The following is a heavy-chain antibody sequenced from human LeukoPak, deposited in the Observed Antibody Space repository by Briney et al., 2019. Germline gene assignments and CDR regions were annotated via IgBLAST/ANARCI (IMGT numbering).Heavy chain of an antibody. CDR1: GGSISSSSYY. J-gene: IGHJ3*02. CDR2: IYYSGST. D-gene: IGHD2-2*01. V-gene: IGHV4-39*02. Sequence: SETLPLTCTVSGGSISSSSYYWGWIRQPPGKGLEWIGSIYYSGSTYYNPSLKSRVTISVDTSKNQFSLKLSSVTAADTAVYYCAREFGYCSSTSCFAGAFDIWGQGTIVTVSS. CDR3: AREFGYCSSTSCFAGAFDI.